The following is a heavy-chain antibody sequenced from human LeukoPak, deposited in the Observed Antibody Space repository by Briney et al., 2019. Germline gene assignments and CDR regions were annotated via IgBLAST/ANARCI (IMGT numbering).Heavy chain of an antibody. CDR1: EFIFSSCA. Sequence: PGGSLRLSCAASEFIFSSCAMSWVRQAPGEGLEWVAVISYDGSYKYYSDSVKGRFTISRDNSKGTLYLQMNSLRPEDTAVYYCAREENSGYSNGGIHYWGQGTVVTVSS. CDR2: ISYDGSYK. D-gene: IGHD6-19*01. J-gene: IGHJ4*02. V-gene: IGHV3-30*04. CDR3: AREENSGYSNGGIHY.